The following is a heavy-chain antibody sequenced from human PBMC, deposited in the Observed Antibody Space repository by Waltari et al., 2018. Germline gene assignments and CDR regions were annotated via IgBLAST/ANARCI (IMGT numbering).Heavy chain of an antibody. CDR1: GDSISSTSYH. D-gene: IGHD2-15*01. Sequence: QLHLQESGPGLVKPSETLSLTCSVSGDSISSTSYHWGWIRQPPGKGLEWIGSFVYNANTYYNPSLKSRVSISVDTSKNHFSLQLMSVTAADTAIYYCARPGRVGGGSLMALDYWGQGTLVTVSS. CDR2: FVYNANT. V-gene: IGHV4-39*02. CDR3: ARPGRVGGGSLMALDY. J-gene: IGHJ4*02.